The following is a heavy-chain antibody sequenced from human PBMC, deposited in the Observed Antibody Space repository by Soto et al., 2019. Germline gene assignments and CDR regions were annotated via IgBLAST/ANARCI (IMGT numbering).Heavy chain of an antibody. CDR2: IHSSGTT. V-gene: IGHV4-4*07. Sequence: PXETLSLTCTVSSCSINSFYWAWMRQPAGKGLEWIGRIHSSGTTNYNPSLSSRVTMSVDPSKNQFSLRLTSVTAADTAVYYCARDRIIGTSYSDYWGQGILVTVSS. D-gene: IGHD1-7*01. CDR3: ARDRIIGTSYSDY. CDR1: SCSINSFY. J-gene: IGHJ4*02.